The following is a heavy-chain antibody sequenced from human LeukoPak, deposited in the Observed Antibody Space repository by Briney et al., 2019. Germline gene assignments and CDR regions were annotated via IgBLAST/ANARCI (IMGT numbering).Heavy chain of an antibody. D-gene: IGHD6-13*01. J-gene: IGHJ4*02. CDR3: ARNTPSSSWSPYYFDY. Sequence: PSETLSLTCTVSGGSISSGDYYWSWIRQPPGKGLEWIGYIYYSGSTYYNPSLKSRVTISVDTSKNQFSLKLSSVTAADTAVYYCARNTPSSSWSPYYFDYWGQGTLVTVSS. V-gene: IGHV4-30-4*01. CDR2: IYYSGST. CDR1: GGSISSGDYY.